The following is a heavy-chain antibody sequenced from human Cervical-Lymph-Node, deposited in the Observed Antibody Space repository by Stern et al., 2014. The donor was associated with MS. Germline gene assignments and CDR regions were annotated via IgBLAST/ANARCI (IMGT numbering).Heavy chain of an antibody. V-gene: IGHV7-4-1*02. J-gene: IGHJ4*02. Sequence: QMQLVQYGSELKKPGASVKVSCKASGYTLTNYPINWVRQAPGQGLEWMGWINTNTGNSTYAQDFTGRFVFSLDTSVSTAYLQISNLKAEDTAVYYCARDFVDTAMITRSDYLDCWGQGTLVTVSS. CDR1: GYTLTNYP. D-gene: IGHD5-18*01. CDR3: ARDFVDTAMITRSDYLDC. CDR2: INTNTGNS.